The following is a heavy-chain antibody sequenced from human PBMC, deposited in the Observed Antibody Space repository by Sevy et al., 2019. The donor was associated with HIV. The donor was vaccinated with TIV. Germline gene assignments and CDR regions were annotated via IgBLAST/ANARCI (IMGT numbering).Heavy chain of an antibody. CDR2: ISGSGGST. V-gene: IGHV3-23*01. CDR3: AKRVILFYYYYGMDV. Sequence: GGSLRLSCAASGFTLSSYAMSWVRQAPGKGLEWVSAISGSGGSTYYADSVKGRFTISRDNSKNTLYLQMNSLRAEDTAVYYCAKRVILFYYYYGMDVWGQGTTVTVSS. CDR1: GFTLSSYA. D-gene: IGHD3-16*02. J-gene: IGHJ6*02.